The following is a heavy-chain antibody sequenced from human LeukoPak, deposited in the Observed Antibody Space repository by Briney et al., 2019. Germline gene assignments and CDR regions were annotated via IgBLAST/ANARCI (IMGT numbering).Heavy chain of an antibody. D-gene: IGHD6-19*01. CDR3: ARDPSPPYSSGWYVGAFDI. Sequence: KTGGSLRLSCAASGFTFSSYAMHWVRPAPGKGLEWVAVISYDGSNKYYADSVKGRFTISRDNSKNTLYLQMNSLRAEDTAVYYCARDPSPPYSSGWYVGAFDIWGQGTMVTVSS. J-gene: IGHJ3*02. V-gene: IGHV3-30-3*01. CDR1: GFTFSSYA. CDR2: ISYDGSNK.